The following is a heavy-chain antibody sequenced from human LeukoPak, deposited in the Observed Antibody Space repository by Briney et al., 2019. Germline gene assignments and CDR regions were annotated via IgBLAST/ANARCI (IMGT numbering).Heavy chain of an antibody. CDR2: IYYSGST. CDR1: GGSISSGGYY. CDR3: ARVADYYDSSGYYSDRYYFDY. Sequence: SETLSLTCTVSGGSISSGGYYWSWIRQHPGKGLEWIGYIYYSGSTYYNPSLKSRVTISVDTSKNQFSLKLSSVTAADTAVYYCARVADYYDSSGYYSDRYYFDYWGQGTLVTVSS. V-gene: IGHV4-31*03. J-gene: IGHJ4*02. D-gene: IGHD3-22*01.